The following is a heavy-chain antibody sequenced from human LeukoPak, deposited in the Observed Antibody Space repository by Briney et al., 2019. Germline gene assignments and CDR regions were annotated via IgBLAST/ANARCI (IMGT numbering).Heavy chain of an antibody. CDR1: GYTFASYG. CDR2: ISEYNGNT. Sequence: ASVKVSCKASGYTFASYGISWVRQAPGQGLEWMGWISEYNGNTNYAQKFQGRVTMTTDTSTSTAYMELRSLRSDDTAVYYCARAFGFWNGFYRNYYGVDVWGQGTTVTVSS. J-gene: IGHJ6*02. D-gene: IGHD3-3*01. CDR3: ARAFGFWNGFYRNYYGVDV. V-gene: IGHV1-18*01.